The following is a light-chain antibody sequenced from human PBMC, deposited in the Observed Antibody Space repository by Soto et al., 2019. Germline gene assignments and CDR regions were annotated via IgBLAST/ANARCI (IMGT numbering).Light chain of an antibody. J-gene: IGKJ4*01. CDR2: GSS. V-gene: IGKV1-9*01. CDR1: QGISDY. CDR3: QQFNAYPLT. Sequence: DIQLTQSPSFLSASVGDRFTISCRASQGISDYLAWYQQKPGKDPKLLIYGSSTLQSGVPSRFSGSASGTEFTLTISSLQTEDFANYFCQQFNAYPLTFGGGTKLEIK.